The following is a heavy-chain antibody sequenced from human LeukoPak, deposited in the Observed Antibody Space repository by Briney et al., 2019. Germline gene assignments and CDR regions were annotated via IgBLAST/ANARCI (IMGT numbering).Heavy chain of an antibody. J-gene: IGHJ3*02. Sequence: ASVKVSCKASGYTFSNYYMHWVRQAPGQGLEWMGIINPSGGSTSYAQKFQGRVTMTRDTSTSTAYMELSSLRFEDTAVYYCARDYGDYVEHAFDIWGQGTMVTVSS. CDR1: GYTFSNYY. CDR2: INPSGGST. CDR3: ARDYGDYVEHAFDI. V-gene: IGHV1-46*01. D-gene: IGHD4-17*01.